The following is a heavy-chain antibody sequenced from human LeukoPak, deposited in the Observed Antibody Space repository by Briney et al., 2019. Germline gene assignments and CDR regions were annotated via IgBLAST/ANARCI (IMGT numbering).Heavy chain of an antibody. D-gene: IGHD3-3*01. J-gene: IGHJ5*02. CDR2: IYYSGST. CDR3: ARQKYDFWSGYLHNWFDP. V-gene: IGHV4-59*08. CDR1: GGSISSYY. Sequence: SETLSLTCTVSGGSISSYYWSWIRQPPGKGLEWIGYIYYSGSTNYNPSLKSRVTISVDTSKNHRPLKLSSVTAADTEPYYFARQKYDFWSGYLHNWFDPWGQGTLVTVSS.